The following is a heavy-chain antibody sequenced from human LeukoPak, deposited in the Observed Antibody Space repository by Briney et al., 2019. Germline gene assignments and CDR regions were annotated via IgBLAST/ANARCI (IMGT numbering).Heavy chain of an antibody. D-gene: IGHD3-22*01. CDR2: IKQDGSEK. CDR1: GFTFSDYY. V-gene: IGHV3-7*01. J-gene: IGHJ4*02. CDR3: ARAPSRDYYDSSGYLVGY. Sequence: PGGSLRLSCAASGFTFSDYYMSWIRQAPGKGLEWVANIKQDGSEKYYVDSVKGRFTISRDNAKNSLYLQMNSLRAEDTAVYYCARAPSRDYYDSSGYLVGYWGQGTLVTVSS.